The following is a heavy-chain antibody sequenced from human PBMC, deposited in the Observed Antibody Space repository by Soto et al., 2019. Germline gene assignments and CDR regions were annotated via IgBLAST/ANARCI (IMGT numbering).Heavy chain of an antibody. CDR1: GFTFSISA. V-gene: IGHV3-23*01. Sequence: GSLRLSCGASGFTFSISAMSWVRQAPGKGLEWVSTTGGNGRTTYYADSVKGRFTVSRDNSKNTLDLQMSSLRAEDSAVYYCEKVHPNSRSFDYWGQGTLVTVSS. CDR3: EKVHPNSRSFDY. J-gene: IGHJ4*02. CDR2: TGGNGRTT.